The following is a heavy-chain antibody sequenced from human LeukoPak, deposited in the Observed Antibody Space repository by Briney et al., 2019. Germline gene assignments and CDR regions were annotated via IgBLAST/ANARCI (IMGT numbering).Heavy chain of an antibody. Sequence: ASVKVSCKASGYTCTGYYMHWVRQAPGQGLEWMGWINPNSGGTNYAQKFQGRVTMTRDTSISTAYMELSRLRSDDTAVYYCAREGYYYDSSGYSIDAFDIWGQGTTVTVSS. CDR3: AREGYYYDSSGYSIDAFDI. CDR1: GYTCTGYY. J-gene: IGHJ3*02. CDR2: INPNSGGT. D-gene: IGHD3-22*01. V-gene: IGHV1-2*02.